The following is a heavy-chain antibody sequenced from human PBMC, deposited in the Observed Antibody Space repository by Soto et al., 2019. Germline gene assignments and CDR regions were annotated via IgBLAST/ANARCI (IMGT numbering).Heavy chain of an antibody. J-gene: IGHJ4*02. D-gene: IGHD3-10*01. V-gene: IGHV3-30-3*01. CDR2: ISYDGSNK. CDR1: GFTFSSYA. Sequence: QVQLVESGGGVVQPGRSLRLSCAASGFTFSSYAMHWVRQAPGKGLEWVAVISYDGSNKYYADSVKGRFTISRDNSKNTLYLQMNSLRAEDTAVYYCARAPFLEGNFDYWGQGTLVSVSS. CDR3: ARAPFLEGNFDY.